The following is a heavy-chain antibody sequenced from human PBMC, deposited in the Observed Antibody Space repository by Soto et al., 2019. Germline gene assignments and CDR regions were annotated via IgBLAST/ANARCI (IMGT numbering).Heavy chain of an antibody. CDR2: ISGSGGST. J-gene: IGHJ4*02. CDR3: AKDWSIAARGYFDY. V-gene: IGHV3-23*01. CDR1: GFTFSSYA. Sequence: GGSLRLSCAASGFTFSSYAMSWVRQAPGKGLEWVSAISGSGGSTYYADSVKGRFTISRENSKNTLDLQMNSQRAEDTAVYYCAKDWSIAARGYFDYWGQGTLVTVSS. D-gene: IGHD6-6*01.